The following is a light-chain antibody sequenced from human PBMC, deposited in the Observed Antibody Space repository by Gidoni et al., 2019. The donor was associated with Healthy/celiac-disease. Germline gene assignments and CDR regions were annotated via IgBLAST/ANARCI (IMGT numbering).Light chain of an antibody. CDR2: AAS. J-gene: IGKJ4*01. Sequence: DIQMTQYPSSLSASVGDRVTITCRASQSISSYLNWYQQKPGKAPKLLIYAASSLQSGVPSRFSGSGSGTDFTLTISSLPPEDFATYYCQQRYSPPLTFGGGTKVEIK. CDR3: QQRYSPPLT. CDR1: QSISSY. V-gene: IGKV1-39*01.